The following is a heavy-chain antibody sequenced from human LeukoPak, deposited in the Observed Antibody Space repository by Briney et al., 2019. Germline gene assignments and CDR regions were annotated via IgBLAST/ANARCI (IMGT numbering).Heavy chain of an antibody. CDR2: INYSGSTR. Sequence: GGSLRLSCAASGFTFSDYYMSWIRQAPGKGLEWVSYINYSGSTRYYADSVKGRFTISRDNAKNSLYLQMNSLRAEDTAVYYCAKDMYYYDSSGYYYEHDAFDIWGQGTMVTVSS. J-gene: IGHJ3*02. CDR3: AKDMYYYDSSGYYYEHDAFDI. D-gene: IGHD3-22*01. V-gene: IGHV3-11*01. CDR1: GFTFSDYY.